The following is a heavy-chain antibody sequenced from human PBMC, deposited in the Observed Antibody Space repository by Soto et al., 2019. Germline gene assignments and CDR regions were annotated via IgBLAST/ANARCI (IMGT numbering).Heavy chain of an antibody. J-gene: IGHJ4*02. CDR2: ISPSGST. Sequence: QLQLQESGSGLVKPSQTLSLTCAVSGGSISSGGYSWSWIRQPPGKVLEWIGYISPSGSTYFNPSLKSRVTISVARSTNQFSLKLSSVTAADTAVYYCARGGLLPDDWGQGTLVTVSS. V-gene: IGHV4-30-2*01. D-gene: IGHD6-19*01. CDR1: GGSISSGGYS. CDR3: ARGGLLPDD.